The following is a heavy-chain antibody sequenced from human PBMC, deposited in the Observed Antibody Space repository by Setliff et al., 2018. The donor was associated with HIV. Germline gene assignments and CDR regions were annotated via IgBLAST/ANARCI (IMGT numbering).Heavy chain of an antibody. J-gene: IGHJ6*02. V-gene: IGHV4-39*07. CDR3: ARVGSVIQVTLFGMDV. CDR2: IYYHGST. D-gene: IGHD5-18*01. CDR1: GGSISSTNYF. Sequence: SETLSLTCTVSGGSISSTNYFWGWIRQPPGKGLEWIGTIYYHGSTYYNPSLMSRVSISPDTSKNQFSLKLTSVTAADTAVYYCARVGSVIQVTLFGMDVWGQGTTVTVS.